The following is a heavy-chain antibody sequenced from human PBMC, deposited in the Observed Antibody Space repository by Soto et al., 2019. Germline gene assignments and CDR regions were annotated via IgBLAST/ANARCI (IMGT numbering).Heavy chain of an antibody. Sequence: SETLSLTCAVSGGSISSGGYSWSWIRQPPGKGLEWIGYIYHSGSTYYKPSLKSRVTISVDRSKNQFSLKLSSVTAAEAAVYYCAREARCRGGSCPHAFDIWGQGPMVTASS. V-gene: IGHV4-30-2*01. CDR3: AREARCRGGSCPHAFDI. CDR2: IYHSGST. D-gene: IGHD2-15*01. CDR1: GGSISSGGYS. J-gene: IGHJ3*02.